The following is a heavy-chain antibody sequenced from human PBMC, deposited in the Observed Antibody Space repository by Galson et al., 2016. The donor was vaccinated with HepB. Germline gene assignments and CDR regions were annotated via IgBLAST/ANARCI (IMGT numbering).Heavy chain of an antibody. CDR1: GFTFNNAW. D-gene: IGHD6-19*01. J-gene: IGHJ4*02. CDR2: ISGSGGRT. CDR3: AKDPDTSAWWTRICDY. Sequence: SLRLSCAASGFTFNNAWMNWVRQAPGEGLEWVSAISGSGGRTYYADSVKGRFTISRDNSKNTLYLQMNSLRADDMAVYYCAKDPDTSAWWTRICDYWGQGTLVTVSS. V-gene: IGHV3-23*01.